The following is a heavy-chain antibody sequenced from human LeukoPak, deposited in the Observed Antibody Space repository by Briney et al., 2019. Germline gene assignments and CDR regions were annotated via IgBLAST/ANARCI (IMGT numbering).Heavy chain of an antibody. CDR1: GFTFSSYS. D-gene: IGHD1-26*01. CDR2: ISTSSSYI. V-gene: IGHV3-21*01. Sequence: GGSLRLSCAASGFTFSSYSMNWVRQAPGKGLEWVSSISTSSSYIYYADSLKGRFTISRDNAKNTLYLQMNSLRAEDTAVYYCARDSKRGWELLAGTDYWGQGTLVTVSS. J-gene: IGHJ4*02. CDR3: ARDSKRGWELLAGTDY.